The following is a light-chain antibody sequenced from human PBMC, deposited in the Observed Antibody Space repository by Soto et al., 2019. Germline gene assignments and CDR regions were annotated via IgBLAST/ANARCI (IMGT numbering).Light chain of an antibody. CDR3: SSYAGSSNV. CDR1: SSDVGGYNY. Sequence: VLTQPPSASGSPGQSVAISCTGTSSDVGGYNYVSWYQQHPGKAPKPMIYEVNKRPSGVPDRFSGSESGDTASLTVSGLQAEDEADYYCSSYAGSSNVFGTGTKVTVL. CDR2: EVN. V-gene: IGLV2-8*01. J-gene: IGLJ1*01.